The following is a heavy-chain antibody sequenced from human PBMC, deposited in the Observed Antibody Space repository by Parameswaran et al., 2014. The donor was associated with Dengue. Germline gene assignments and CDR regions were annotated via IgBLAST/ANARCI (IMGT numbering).Heavy chain of an antibody. Sequence: WIRQPPGKGLEWIGEINHSGSTNYNPSLKSRVTISVDTSKNQFSLKLSSVTAADTAVYYCARGKSRKTLATIPEGWFDPWGQGTLVTVSS. J-gene: IGHJ5*02. D-gene: IGHD5-24*01. V-gene: IGHV4-34*01. CDR2: INHSGST. CDR3: ARGKSRKTLATIPEGWFDP.